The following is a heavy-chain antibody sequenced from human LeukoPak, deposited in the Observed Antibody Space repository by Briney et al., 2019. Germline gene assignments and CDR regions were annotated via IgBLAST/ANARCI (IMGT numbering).Heavy chain of an antibody. D-gene: IGHD3-16*01. V-gene: IGHV3-53*01. Sequence: PGGSLRLSCAASGFTVSSNYMSWVRQAPGKGLEWVSVIYSGGSTYYADSVKGRFTISRDNSKNTLYLQMNSLRAEDTAVYYCASGPWGSPLDYWGQGTLVTVSS. CDR1: GFTVSSNY. CDR2: IYSGGST. CDR3: ASGPWGSPLDY. J-gene: IGHJ4*02.